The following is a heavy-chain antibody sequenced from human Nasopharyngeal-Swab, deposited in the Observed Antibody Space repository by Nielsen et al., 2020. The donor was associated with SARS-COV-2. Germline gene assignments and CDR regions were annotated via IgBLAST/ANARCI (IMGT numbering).Heavy chain of an antibody. J-gene: IGHJ6*03. CDR3: ARGLSGIVPAPILGLGPYYYYYYMDV. V-gene: IGHV4-34*01. Sequence: SETLSLTCAVYGGSFSGSYWGWIRQPPGKGPEWIAEINHSGSTNYNPSLNSRVTLSVDTSMNQVSLEVSSVTAADTAVYYCARGLSGIVPAPILGLGPYYYYYYMDVWGKGTTVTVSS. CDR2: INHSGST. D-gene: IGHD2-2*01. CDR1: GGSFSGSY.